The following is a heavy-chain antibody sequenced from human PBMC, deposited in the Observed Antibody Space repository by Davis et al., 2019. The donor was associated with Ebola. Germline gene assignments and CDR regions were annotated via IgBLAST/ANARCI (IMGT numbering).Heavy chain of an antibody. J-gene: IGHJ4*02. CDR1: GYTFTNYG. V-gene: IGHV1-18*04. Sequence: ASVTVSCKASGYTFTNYGITWVRQAPGQGLEWLGWFNPHNGNTNYAQNVQGRVTMTTDTSTSTAYMEVGSLRSDDTAVYYCARAQFPTTSDHWGQGTLVTVSS. D-gene: IGHD1-1*01. CDR3: ARAQFPTTSDH. CDR2: FNPHNGNT.